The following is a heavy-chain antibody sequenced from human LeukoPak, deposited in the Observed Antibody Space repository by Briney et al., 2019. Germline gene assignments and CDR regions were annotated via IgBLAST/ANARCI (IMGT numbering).Heavy chain of an antibody. D-gene: IGHD2-2*02. CDR2: INSDGSST. V-gene: IGHV3-74*03. J-gene: IGHJ6*02. CDR1: GFTFRSYW. Sequence: PGGSLRLSCAASGFTFRSYWMHWVRQAPGEGLVWVSLINSDGSSTKYADSVKGRFTISRDNAKNTLYLQMNSLGAEDTAVYYCASDGDTYTYGGLDVWGQGTTVTVSS. CDR3: ASDGDTYTYGGLDV.